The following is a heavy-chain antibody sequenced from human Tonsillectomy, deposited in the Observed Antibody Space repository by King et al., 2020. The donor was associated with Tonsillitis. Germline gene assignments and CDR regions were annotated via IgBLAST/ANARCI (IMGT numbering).Heavy chain of an antibody. V-gene: IGHV4-39*01. D-gene: IGHD6-19*01. J-gene: IGHJ4*02. CDR3: ARHSSGWYRDY. CDR2: IYYNGST. Sequence: QLQESGPGLVKPSETLSLTCTVSGGSISSSSYYWGWIRQPPGKGLEWIGSIYYNGSTYYNPSLKSRVTISVDTSKNQFSLKLSSVTAADTAVYYCARHSSGWYRDYWGQGTLVTVSS. CDR1: GGSISSSSYY.